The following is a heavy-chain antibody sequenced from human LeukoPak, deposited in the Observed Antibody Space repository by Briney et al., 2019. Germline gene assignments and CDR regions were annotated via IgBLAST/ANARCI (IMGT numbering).Heavy chain of an antibody. D-gene: IGHD1-26*01. Sequence: SVKVSCKASGGTFSSYAISWVRQAPGQGLEWMGGIIPIFGTANYAQKFQGRVTITADESTSTAYMELSSLRSEDTAVYYCAMIGATWNAFDIWGQGTMVTVSS. CDR2: IIPIFGTA. V-gene: IGHV1-69*13. CDR1: GGTFSSYA. CDR3: AMIGATWNAFDI. J-gene: IGHJ3*02.